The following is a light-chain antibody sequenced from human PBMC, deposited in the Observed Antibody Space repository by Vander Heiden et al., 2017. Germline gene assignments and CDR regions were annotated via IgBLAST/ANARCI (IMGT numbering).Light chain of an antibody. CDR2: DDS. V-gene: IGLV3-21*02. CDR3: QVWDSSSDHPHVV. Sequence: SYVLTPPPSVSVVPGQTCRIPFGGNNIGSKSVHWDQQKPGQAPVLVVYDDSDRPSGIPERFSGSNSGNTATLTISRVEAGDEADYYCQVWDSSSDHPHVVFGGGTKLTVL. CDR1: NIGSKS. J-gene: IGLJ2*01.